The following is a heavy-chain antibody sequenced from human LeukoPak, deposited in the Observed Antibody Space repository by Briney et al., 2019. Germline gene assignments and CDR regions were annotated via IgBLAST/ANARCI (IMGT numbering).Heavy chain of an antibody. CDR1: GFTFSTYG. J-gene: IGHJ4*02. V-gene: IGHV3-33*01. Sequence: PGGSLRLSCAASGFTFSTYGIHWVRQAPGKGLEWVAVIWYDGGNKYYADSVKGRFTISRDNSKNTLYLQMNSLRAEDTAVYYCARDLGSTMVWGVIKGGYFDYWGQGTLVTVSS. CDR3: ARDLGSTMVWGVIKGGYFDY. D-gene: IGHD3-10*01. CDR2: IWYDGGNK.